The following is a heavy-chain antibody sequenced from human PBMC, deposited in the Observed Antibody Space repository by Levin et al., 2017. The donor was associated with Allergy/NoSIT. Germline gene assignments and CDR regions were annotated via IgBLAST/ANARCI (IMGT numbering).Heavy chain of an antibody. D-gene: IGHD6-19*01. CDR3: ARDGSGWYSGYFQH. CDR2: IYTSGST. V-gene: IGHV4-4*07. J-gene: IGHJ1*01. CDR1: GGSISSYY. Sequence: SETLSLTCTVSGGSISSYYWSWIRQPAGKGLEWIGRIYTSGSTNYNPSLKSRVTMSVDTSKNQLSLKLSSVTAADTAVEYCARDGSGWYSGYFQHWGQGTLVTVSS.